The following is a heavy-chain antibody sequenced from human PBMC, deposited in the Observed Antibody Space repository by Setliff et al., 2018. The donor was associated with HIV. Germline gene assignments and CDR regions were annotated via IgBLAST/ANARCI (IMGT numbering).Heavy chain of an antibody. D-gene: IGHD6-13*01. J-gene: IGHJ4*02. CDR1: GGSIGSHY. CDR3: ARGGSWYDYFFDY. V-gene: IGHV4-59*11. CDR2: IYHGGNT. Sequence: PSETLSLTCSVSGGSIGSHYWSWIRQPPGKGLEWIGQIYHGGNTRYNPSRKSRLTMSIDKSKNQVSLELSSVTAADTAVYYCARGGSWYDYFFDYWGQGTLVTVSS.